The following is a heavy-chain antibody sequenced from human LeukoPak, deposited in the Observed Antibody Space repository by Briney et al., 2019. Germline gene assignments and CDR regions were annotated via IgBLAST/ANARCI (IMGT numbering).Heavy chain of an antibody. D-gene: IGHD5-12*01. V-gene: IGHV1-2*04. CDR3: ARGRRSLGGYSGYDYAFDI. CDR2: INPNSGGT. Sequence: ASVKVSCKASGYTFTGYYMHWVRQAPGQGLEWMGWINPNSGGTNYAQKFQGWVTMTRDTSISTAYMELSSLRSEDTAVYYCARGRRSLGGYSGYDYAFDIWGQGTMVTVSS. J-gene: IGHJ3*02. CDR1: GYTFTGYY.